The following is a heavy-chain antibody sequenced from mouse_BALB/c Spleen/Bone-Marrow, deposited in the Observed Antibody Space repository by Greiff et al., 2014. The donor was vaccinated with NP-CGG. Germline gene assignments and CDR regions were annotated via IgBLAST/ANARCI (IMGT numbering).Heavy chain of an antibody. CDR1: GYTFTSSW. CDR3: ARELGQGYYFDY. CDR2: IHPNSGNT. Sequence: VQLQQSGSVLVRPGASVKLSCKASGYTFTSSWMHWAKQRPGQGLEWIGEIHPNSGNTNYNEKFKGKATLTVDTSSSTAYVDLSSLTSEDSAVYYCARELGQGYYFDYWGQGTTLTVSS. D-gene: IGHD4-1*01. V-gene: IGHV1S130*01. J-gene: IGHJ2*01.